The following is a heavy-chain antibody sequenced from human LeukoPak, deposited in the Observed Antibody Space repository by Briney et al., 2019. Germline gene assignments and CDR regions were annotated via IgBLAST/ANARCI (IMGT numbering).Heavy chain of an antibody. CDR2: ISPYGGST. V-gene: IGHV3-64*01. Sequence: GGSLRLSCAASGFTFSSYSMHWVRQAPGKGLEYVSSISPYGGSTYYANSVKGRFTISRDNSKNTLHLQMGSLRAEDTAVYYCARTRDDYDSGSYLGWFDPWGQGTRVTVSS. CDR1: GFTFSSYS. CDR3: ARTRDDYDSGSYLGWFDP. J-gene: IGHJ5*02. D-gene: IGHD3-10*01.